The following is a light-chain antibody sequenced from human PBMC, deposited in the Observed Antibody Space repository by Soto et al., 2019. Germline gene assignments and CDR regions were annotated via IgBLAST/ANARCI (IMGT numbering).Light chain of an antibody. Sequence: DIVMTQSPLSLPVTPGEPASISCRSSQSLLHSNGYNYLDWYLQKPGQSPQLLIYLGSNRASGVPDRFSGSGSGTDFTLKISKVEAEDVGVYYCMPALQTPTFGGGTKVEI. CDR1: QSLLHSNGYNY. CDR2: LGS. CDR3: MPALQTPT. V-gene: IGKV2-28*01. J-gene: IGKJ4*01.